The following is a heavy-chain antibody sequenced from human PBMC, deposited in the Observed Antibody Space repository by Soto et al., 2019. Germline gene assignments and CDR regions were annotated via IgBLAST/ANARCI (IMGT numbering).Heavy chain of an antibody. J-gene: IGHJ4*02. Sequence: PRLSCAASGFTFSSYAMSWVRQAPGKGLEWVSAISGSGGSTYYADSVKGRFTISRDNSKNTLYPQMNSLRAEDTAVYYCAKDYGTKHYDFWSGYSHAPFDYWGQGTLVTVSS. V-gene: IGHV3-23*01. CDR3: AKDYGTKHYDFWSGYSHAPFDY. CDR2: ISGSGGST. D-gene: IGHD3-3*01. CDR1: GFTFSSYA.